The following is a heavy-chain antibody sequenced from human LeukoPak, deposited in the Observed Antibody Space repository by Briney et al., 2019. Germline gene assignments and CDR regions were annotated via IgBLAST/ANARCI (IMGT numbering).Heavy chain of an antibody. CDR3: AIFPIVDVPAAMQNLDF. V-gene: IGHV3-53*01. Sequence: PGGSLRLSCAASGFTVSSDYMSWVRQAPGKGLEWVSVIYSGGSTYYADSVTGRFTISKDTSKNTLFLQMNSLRVDDTARYFCAIFPIVDVPAAMQNLDFWGQGTLVTVS. CDR2: IYSGGST. CDR1: GFTVSSDY. J-gene: IGHJ4*02. D-gene: IGHD2-2*01.